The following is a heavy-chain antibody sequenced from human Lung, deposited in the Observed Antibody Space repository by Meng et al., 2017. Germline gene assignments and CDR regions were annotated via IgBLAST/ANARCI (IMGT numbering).Heavy chain of an antibody. CDR3: ARETIGNLRTYYFDY. Sequence: SETQSLTCTVSGGSISSYYWSWIRQPAGKGLEWIGRIYTSGSTNYNPSLKSRVTMSVDTSKNQFSLKLSSVTAADTAVYYCARETIGNLRTYYFDYWGQGTLVTVSS. CDR1: GGSISSYY. J-gene: IGHJ4*02. CDR2: IYTSGST. V-gene: IGHV4-4*07. D-gene: IGHD4-23*01.